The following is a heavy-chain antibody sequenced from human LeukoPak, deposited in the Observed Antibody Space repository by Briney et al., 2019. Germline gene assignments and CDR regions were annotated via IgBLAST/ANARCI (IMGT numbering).Heavy chain of an antibody. Sequence: SVKVSCKVSGYTLTELSMHWVRQAPGQGLEWMGGIIPIFGTANYAQKFQGRVTITADKSTSTAYMELSSLRSEDTAVYYCARVRIRNYYDSSGSYFDYWGQGTLVTVSS. CDR3: ARVRIRNYYDSSGSYFDY. D-gene: IGHD3-22*01. V-gene: IGHV1-69*06. CDR2: IIPIFGTA. CDR1: GYTLTELS. J-gene: IGHJ4*02.